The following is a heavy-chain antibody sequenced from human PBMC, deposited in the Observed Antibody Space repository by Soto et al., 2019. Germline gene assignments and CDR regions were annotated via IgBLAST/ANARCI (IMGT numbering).Heavy chain of an antibody. J-gene: IGHJ4*02. CDR1: GNTFTSYA. Sequence: ASVKVSCKASGNTFTSYAMHWVRQAPGQRLEWMGWINAGNGNTKYSQKFQGRVTITRDTSASTAYMELSSLRSEDTALYYCARGMGPYYFDYWGQGTLVTVSS. D-gene: IGHD3-16*01. V-gene: IGHV1-3*01. CDR2: INAGNGNT. CDR3: ARGMGPYYFDY.